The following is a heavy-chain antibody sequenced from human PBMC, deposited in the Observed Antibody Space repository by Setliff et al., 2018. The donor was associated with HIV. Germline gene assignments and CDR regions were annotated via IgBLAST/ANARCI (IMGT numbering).Heavy chain of an antibody. V-gene: IGHV1-3*01. CDR3: ARGLPDCSGGNCYPYRFDY. CDR1: GYTFTSYA. D-gene: IGHD2-15*01. Sequence: GASVKVSCKASGYTFTSYAIHWVRQAPGQRLEWMGWTHAGNGDTKYSQKFQGRVTMTRNTSISTAYMELSSLRSDDTAVYYCARGLPDCSGGNCYPYRFDYWGQGTLVTVSS. CDR2: THAGNGDT. J-gene: IGHJ4*02.